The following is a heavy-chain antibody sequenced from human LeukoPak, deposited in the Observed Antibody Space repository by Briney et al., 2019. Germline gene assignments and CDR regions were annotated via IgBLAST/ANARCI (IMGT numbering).Heavy chain of an antibody. CDR2: IKQDESER. Sequence: PGGSLRLSCEGSGFSFSSYWMTWVRQSPGKGPEWVANIKQDESERYTVDSVKGRFTISRDNAKNSVYLHMNNLRAEDTALYYCARLSAYYYGSFFYYHMDVWGKGTTVTVSS. CDR3: ARLSAYYYGSFFYYHMDV. CDR1: GFSFSSYW. J-gene: IGHJ6*03. V-gene: IGHV3-7*01. D-gene: IGHD3-10*01.